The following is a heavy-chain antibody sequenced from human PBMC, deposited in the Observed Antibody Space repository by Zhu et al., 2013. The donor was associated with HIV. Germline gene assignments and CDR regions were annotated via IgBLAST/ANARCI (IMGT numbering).Heavy chain of an antibody. Sequence: GSFSGYSWIWVRQCPGKGLEWIGEMNHRGDFNFSPSLKSRINIFLETPRNQFTLRMWSLTTADTAVYYCARGLAGRGHSFAGRYDYYYGMDVWGQGTTVAVSS. CDR1: GSFSGYS. CDR2: MNHRGDF. D-gene: IGHD5-18*01. J-gene: IGHJ6*02. CDR3: ARGLAGRGHSFAGRYDYYYGMDV. V-gene: IGHV4-34*01.